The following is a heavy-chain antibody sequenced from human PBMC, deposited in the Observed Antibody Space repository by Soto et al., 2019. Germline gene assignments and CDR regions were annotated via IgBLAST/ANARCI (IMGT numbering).Heavy chain of an antibody. V-gene: IGHV1-18*01. CDR1: GYTFTGYG. D-gene: IGHD1-7*01. CDR2: ISAYNGNT. CDR3: ARNTWNFSPLPPKRDYLVY. Sequence: PGPQVKVSCKASGYTFTGYGISWVRQAPGQGLEWMGWISAYNGNTNYAQKLQGRVTMTTDTSTSTAYMELRSLRSDDAAVYYCARNTWNFSPLPPKRDYLVYWGQGTLVAVSS. J-gene: IGHJ4*02.